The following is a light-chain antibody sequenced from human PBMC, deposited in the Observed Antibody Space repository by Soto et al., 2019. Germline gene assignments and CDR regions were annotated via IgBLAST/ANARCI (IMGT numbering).Light chain of an antibody. J-gene: IGLJ1*01. CDR3: QSYDSSLSAFYV. CDR1: GTGYD. CDR2: ENS. V-gene: IGLV1-40*01. Sequence: QSVLTQPPSVSGAPGQRVTISCTGSGTGYDVHWYQQVPGTAPKLLIYENSNRPSGVPDRFSGSKSGTSASLAITGLQAEDEADYYCQSYDSSLSAFYVFGTGTKLTVL.